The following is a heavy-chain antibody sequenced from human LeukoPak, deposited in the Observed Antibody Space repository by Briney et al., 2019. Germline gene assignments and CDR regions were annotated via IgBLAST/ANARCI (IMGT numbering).Heavy chain of an antibody. J-gene: IGHJ6*03. Sequence: SETLSFTCTVSGGSISSYYWSWIRQPPGKGLEWIGYIYYSGSTNYNPSLKSRVTISVDTSKNQFSLKLSSVTAADTAVYYCASGYSSVYYYYYMDVWGKGTTVTVSS. D-gene: IGHD5-18*01. CDR3: ASGYSSVYYYYYMDV. V-gene: IGHV4-59*01. CDR2: IYYSGST. CDR1: GGSISSYY.